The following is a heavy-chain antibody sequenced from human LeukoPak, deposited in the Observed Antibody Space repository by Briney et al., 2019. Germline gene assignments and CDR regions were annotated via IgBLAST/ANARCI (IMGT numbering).Heavy chain of an antibody. CDR3: AKDRRVYSSSSWYFDY. CDR2: IRYDGSNK. V-gene: IGHV3-30*02. Sequence: GGSLRLSCAASGFAFTNCDFHWVRQAPGKGLEWVAFIRYDGSNKYYADSVKGRFTISRDNSKNTLFLQMNSLRAEDTAVYYCAKDRRVYSSSSWYFDYWGQGTLVTVSS. J-gene: IGHJ4*02. CDR1: GFAFTNCD. D-gene: IGHD6-6*01.